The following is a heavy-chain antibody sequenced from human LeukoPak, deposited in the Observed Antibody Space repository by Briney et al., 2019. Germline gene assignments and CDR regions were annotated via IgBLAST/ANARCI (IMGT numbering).Heavy chain of an antibody. D-gene: IGHD3-9*01. Sequence: SETLSLTCTVSGGSISSYYWSWIRQPAGKGLEWIGRIYTSGSNNYNPSLKSRVTMSVDTSKNQFSLKLSSVTAADTAVYYCARDGAVDILTGYGAFDIWGQGTMVTVSS. CDR2: IYTSGSN. CDR3: ARDGAVDILTGYGAFDI. V-gene: IGHV4-4*07. CDR1: GGSISSYY. J-gene: IGHJ3*02.